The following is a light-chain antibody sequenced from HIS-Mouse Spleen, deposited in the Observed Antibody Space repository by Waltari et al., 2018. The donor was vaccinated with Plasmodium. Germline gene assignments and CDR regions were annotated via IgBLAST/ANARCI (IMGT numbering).Light chain of an antibody. CDR2: YKSDSDK. CDR3: MIWHSSAWV. V-gene: IGLV5-45*03. CDR1: SGINVGTYR. Sequence: QAVLTQPSSLSASPGASASLTCTLRSGINVGTYRIYWYQQKPGSPPQYLLRYKSDSDKQQGSGVPCRFSGSKDASANAVILLISGLQSEDEADYYCMIWHSSAWVFGGGTKLTVL. J-gene: IGLJ3*02.